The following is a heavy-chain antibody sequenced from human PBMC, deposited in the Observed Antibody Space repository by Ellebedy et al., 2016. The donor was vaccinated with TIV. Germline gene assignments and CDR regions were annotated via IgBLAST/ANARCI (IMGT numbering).Heavy chain of an antibody. J-gene: IGHJ3*02. CDR1: GFTIADYA. D-gene: IGHD2-8*01. V-gene: IGHV3-9*01. CDR3: AKDTAVFYAFDM. CDR2: ISWNSGSI. Sequence: GGSLRLXXVASGFTIADYAMHWVRHAPGKGLEWVSGISWNSGSIGYADSVKGRFTISRDNAKNSLYLQMNSLRPEDTALYYCAKDTAVFYAFDMWGQGTMVTVSS.